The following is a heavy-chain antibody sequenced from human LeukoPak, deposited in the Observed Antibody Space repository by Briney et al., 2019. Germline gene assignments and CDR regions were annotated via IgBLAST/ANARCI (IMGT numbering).Heavy chain of an antibody. D-gene: IGHD2-15*01. V-gene: IGHV4-34*01. CDR2: INHSGSA. J-gene: IGHJ2*01. CDR3: ARQVDSGLLPLNWYFDL. Sequence: PSETLSLTCAVYGGSFSGYYWSWIRQPPGKGLEWIGEINHSGSAKYNPSLKSRVTISVDTSKNQFSLRLSSVTAADTAVYFCARQVDSGLLPLNWYFDLWGRGTLVTVSS. CDR1: GGSFSGYY.